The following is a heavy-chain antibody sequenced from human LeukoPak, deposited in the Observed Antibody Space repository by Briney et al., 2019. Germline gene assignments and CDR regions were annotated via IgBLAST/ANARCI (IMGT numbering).Heavy chain of an antibody. V-gene: IGHV4-31*03. CDR2: ISYSGST. Sequence: SETLSLTCTVSGGSISSGGYYWSWIRQHPGKGLEWLGYISYSGSTYYNPSLKSRLTISVDTSKNQFSLRLSSVTAADTAVYYCARDRSDSSGYYALTYWGQGSVVTVSS. CDR3: ARDRSDSSGYYALTY. CDR1: GGSISSGGYY. J-gene: IGHJ4*02. D-gene: IGHD3-22*01.